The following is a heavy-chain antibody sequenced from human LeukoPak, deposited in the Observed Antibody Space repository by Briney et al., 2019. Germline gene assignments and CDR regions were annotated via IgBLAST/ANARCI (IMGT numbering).Heavy chain of an antibody. V-gene: IGHV4-34*01. CDR3: ARWTDSGSADY. D-gene: IGHD6-13*01. CDR2: INHSGST. CDR1: GGSFSGYY. J-gene: IGHJ4*02. Sequence: SETLSLTCAVYGGSFSGYYWSWIRQPPGKGLEWIGEINHSGSTNYNPSLKSRVTISVDTSKNQFSLKLSSVTAADTAVYYCARWTDSGSADYWGQGTLVTVSS.